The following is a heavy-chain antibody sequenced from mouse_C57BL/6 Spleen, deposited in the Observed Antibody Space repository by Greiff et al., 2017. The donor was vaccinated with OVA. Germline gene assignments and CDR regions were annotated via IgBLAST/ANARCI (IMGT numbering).Heavy chain of an antibody. Sequence: VQRVESGPGLVQPSQSLSITCTVSGFSLTSYGVHWVRQSPGKGLEWLGVIWSGGSTDYNAAFISRLSISKDNSKSQVFFKMNSLQADDTAIYYCASFKGAYWGQGTLVTVSA. V-gene: IGHV2-2*01. CDR1: GFSLTSYG. CDR3: ASFKGAY. J-gene: IGHJ3*01. CDR2: IWSGGST.